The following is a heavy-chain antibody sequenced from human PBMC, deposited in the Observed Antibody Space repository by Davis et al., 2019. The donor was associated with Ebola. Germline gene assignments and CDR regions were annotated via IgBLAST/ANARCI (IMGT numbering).Heavy chain of an antibody. D-gene: IGHD4-17*01. Sequence: GGSLRLSCAASGFTFSSYGMHWVRQAPGKGLEWVAVISYDGSNKYYADSVKGRFTISRDNSKNTLYLQMNTLRAEDTAVYYCAKDKGQGADYGDYYDSWGQGTLVTVSS. CDR1: GFTFSSYG. V-gene: IGHV3-30*18. CDR3: AKDKGQGADYGDYYDS. CDR2: ISYDGSNK. J-gene: IGHJ4*02.